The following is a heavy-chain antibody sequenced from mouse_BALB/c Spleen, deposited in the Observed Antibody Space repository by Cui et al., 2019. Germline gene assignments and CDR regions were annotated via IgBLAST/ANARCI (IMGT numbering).Heavy chain of an antibody. V-gene: IGHV1-72*01. Sequence: QLQLQHPEAELVTPPASAELSCKASGYTFTSYWMHWVKQRPGRGLEWIGRIDPNSGGTKYNEKFKSKATLTVDKPSSTAYMQLSSLTSEDSAVYYCARYDYYGSSYFDYWGQGTTLTVSS. J-gene: IGHJ2*01. D-gene: IGHD1-1*01. CDR3: ARYDYYGSSYFDY. CDR2: IDPNSGGT. CDR1: GYTFTSYW.